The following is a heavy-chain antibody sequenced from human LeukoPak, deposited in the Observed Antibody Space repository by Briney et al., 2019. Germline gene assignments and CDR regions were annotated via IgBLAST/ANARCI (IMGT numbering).Heavy chain of an antibody. J-gene: IGHJ6*03. CDR3: AKGRTYGSGSFYMDV. CDR1: GFTFSSYG. CDR2: IWYDGNTK. V-gene: IGHV3-33*06. D-gene: IGHD3-10*01. Sequence: GRSLTLSCAASGFTFSSYGMHWVRQAPGKGLEWVAVIWYDGNTKFYGDFVKGRFTISRDNSKNTVYLQMDSLRAEDTAVYYCAKGRTYGSGSFYMDVWGVGTTVTVSS.